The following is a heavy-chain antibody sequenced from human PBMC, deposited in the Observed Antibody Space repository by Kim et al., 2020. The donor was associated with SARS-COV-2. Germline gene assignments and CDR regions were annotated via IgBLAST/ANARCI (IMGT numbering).Heavy chain of an antibody. Sequence: GGSLRLSCSASGFTFSNFLMHWVRQAPGKGLEYVSAIGSNGATTYYTDSLKGRFTISRDNSKSTLYLQMSSLRTEDTAVYYCAYGSGSYLLDYWGQGALVTVSS. D-gene: IGHD3-10*01. CDR2: IGSNGATT. CDR3: AYGSGSYLLDY. CDR1: GFTFSNFL. V-gene: IGHV3-64D*09. J-gene: IGHJ4*02.